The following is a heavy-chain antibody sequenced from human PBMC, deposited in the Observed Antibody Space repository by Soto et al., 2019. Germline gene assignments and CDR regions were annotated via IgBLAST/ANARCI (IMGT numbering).Heavy chain of an antibody. CDR2: ISAYNGNT. Sequence: QVQLVQSEAEVKKPGASVKVSCRASGYIFVNYGISWVRQAPGQGLEWMGWISAYNGNTKYAQEFQGRVTMTRDTXXSTAYMELGSLRSDDTAVYYCARDNGVFTGYYLDYWGQGTLVTVSS. D-gene: IGHD3-9*01. J-gene: IGHJ4*02. V-gene: IGHV1-18*01. CDR1: GYIFVNYG. CDR3: ARDNGVFTGYYLDY.